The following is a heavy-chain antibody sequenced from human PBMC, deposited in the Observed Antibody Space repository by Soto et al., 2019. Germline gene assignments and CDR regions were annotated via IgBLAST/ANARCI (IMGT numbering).Heavy chain of an antibody. Sequence: QLQLRESGPGLVKPSETLSLTCTVSGGSISGGVGGLYYWSWIRQPPGKGLEGIGYVYDSGSTYYNPSLKSRVTISVDTSKNQCSLRLSSVTAADTAVYYCAREVIPLTTDWYFALWGRGTLVTVSS. CDR3: AREVIPLTTDWYFAL. CDR2: VYDSGST. D-gene: IGHD4-17*01. CDR1: GGSISGGVGGLYY. J-gene: IGHJ2*01. V-gene: IGHV4-30-4*01.